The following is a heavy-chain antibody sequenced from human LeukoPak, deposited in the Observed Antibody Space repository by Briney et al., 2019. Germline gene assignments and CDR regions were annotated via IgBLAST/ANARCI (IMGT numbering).Heavy chain of an antibody. D-gene: IGHD6-13*01. J-gene: IGHJ5*02. CDR1: GFTFSSYA. CDR2: ISGSGGST. CDR3: AKGAYSSSWFWFDP. V-gene: IGHV3-23*01. Sequence: GGSLRLSCAASGFTFSSYAMSWVRQAPGKGLEWVSSISGSGGSTYYADSVKGRFTISRDNSKNTLYLQMDSLRAEDTAVYYCAKGAYSSSWFWFDPWGQGTLVTVSS.